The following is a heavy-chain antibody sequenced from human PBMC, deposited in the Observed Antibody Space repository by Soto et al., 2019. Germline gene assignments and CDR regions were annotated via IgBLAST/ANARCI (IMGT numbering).Heavy chain of an antibody. V-gene: IGHV5-51*04. CDR3: ARKFDQECFDS. CDR2: IYPLDSDT. Sequence: GESLQISVKGSWYTFSTYWIDWVRQVPGKGLELIGIIYPLDSDTKYSPAFQGQVTISADKPINTDYLQSNSMEASDPAMYYYARKFDQECFDSWGQGTRVTVSS. D-gene: IGHD3-10*01. CDR1: WYTFSTYW. J-gene: IGHJ4*02.